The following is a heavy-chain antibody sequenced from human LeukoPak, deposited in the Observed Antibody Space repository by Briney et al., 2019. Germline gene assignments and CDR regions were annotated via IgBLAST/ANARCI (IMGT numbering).Heavy chain of an antibody. D-gene: IGHD3-9*01. CDR1: GFTFGDYA. Sequence: GGSLRLSCTASGFTFGDYAMSWVRQAPGKGLEWVGFIRSKAYGGTTEYAASVKGRFTISRDDSKSIAYLQMNSLKTEDTAVYYCTRGGYDILTGYYSYYYYYYMDVWGKGTTVTISS. CDR2: IRSKAYGGTT. CDR3: TRGGYDILTGYYSYYYYYYMDV. J-gene: IGHJ6*03. V-gene: IGHV3-49*04.